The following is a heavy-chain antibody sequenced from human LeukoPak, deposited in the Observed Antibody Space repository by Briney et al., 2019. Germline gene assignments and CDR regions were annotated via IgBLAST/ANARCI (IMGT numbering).Heavy chain of an antibody. CDR2: ISTSSSTI. D-gene: IGHD6-19*01. CDR1: GFTFSDHY. CDR3: AKEGWDSSGWSVH. V-gene: IGHV3-11*01. Sequence: GGSLRLSCAASGFTFSDHYMSWIRQAPGKGLEWVSCISTSSSTIYYADSVKGRFAISRDNAKNSLFLQMNSLRTEDTAVYYCAKEGWDSSGWSVHWGQGTLVTVSS. J-gene: IGHJ4*02.